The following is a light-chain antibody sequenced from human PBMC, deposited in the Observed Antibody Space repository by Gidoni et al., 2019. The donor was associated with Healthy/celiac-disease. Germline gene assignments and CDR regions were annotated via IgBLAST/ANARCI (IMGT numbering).Light chain of an antibody. Sequence: QSVLTQPPSASGTPGQRVPISCSGSSSNIGSNYVYWYQQLPGTSPKLLSYRNNQRPSGVPDRFSGSKSGTSASLAISGLRSEDEADYYCAAWDDSLSGRVFGGGTKLTVL. J-gene: IGLJ2*01. V-gene: IGLV1-47*01. CDR3: AAWDDSLSGRV. CDR1: SSNIGSNY. CDR2: RNN.